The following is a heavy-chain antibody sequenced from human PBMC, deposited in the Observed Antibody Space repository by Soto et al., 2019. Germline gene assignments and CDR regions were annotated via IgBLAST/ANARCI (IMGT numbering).Heavy chain of an antibody. J-gene: IGHJ5*02. CDR1: VYTFTGYY. CDR3: ASLLNYYGSGSS. D-gene: IGHD3-10*01. Sequence: GXSVKVSCKASVYTFTGYYMHWVRQAPGQGLEWMGWINPNSGGTNYAQKFQGRVTMTRDTSISTAYMELSRLRSDDTAVYYCASLLNYYGSGSSWGQGTLVTVSS. CDR2: INPNSGGT. V-gene: IGHV1-2*02.